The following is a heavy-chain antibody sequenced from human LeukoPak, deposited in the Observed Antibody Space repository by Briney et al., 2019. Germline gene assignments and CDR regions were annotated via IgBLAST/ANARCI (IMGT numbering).Heavy chain of an antibody. Sequence: PGGSLRLSCAASGFTFSSYSMNWVRQAPGKGLEWVSSISSGSSYIYYADSVKGRFTISRDNAKNSLYLQMNSLRAEDTAVYYCARGPTALCSGGSCRPPPLFDYWGQGTLVTVSS. CDR2: ISSGSSYI. V-gene: IGHV3-21*01. D-gene: IGHD2-15*01. CDR1: GFTFSSYS. J-gene: IGHJ4*02. CDR3: ARGPTALCSGGSCRPPPLFDY.